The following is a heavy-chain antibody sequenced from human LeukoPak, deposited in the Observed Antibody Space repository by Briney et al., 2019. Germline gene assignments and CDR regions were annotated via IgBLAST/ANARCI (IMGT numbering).Heavy chain of an antibody. CDR3: AREPALYYYDSSGYSKAEGFDY. V-gene: IGHV3-48*01. CDR1: GFTFSSYS. CDR2: ISSSSSTI. D-gene: IGHD3-22*01. J-gene: IGHJ4*02. Sequence: GGSLRLSCAASGFTFSSYSMNWVRQAPGKGLEWVSYISSSSSTIYYADSVKGRFTISRDNAKNSLYLQMNSLRAEDTAVYYCAREPALYYYDSSGYSKAEGFDYWGQGTLVTVSS.